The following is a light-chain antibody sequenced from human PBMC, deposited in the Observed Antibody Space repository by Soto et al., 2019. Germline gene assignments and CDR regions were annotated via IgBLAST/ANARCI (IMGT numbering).Light chain of an antibody. CDR3: QQPNSFPLT. CDR2: SAS. Sequence: DIQMTQSPSSVSASVGDRVTITCRASQGISSWLVWYQQKPGKAPNLLIYSASSLQSGVPARFSGSGSGTDFTLTISSLQPEDFATYYCQQPNSFPLTFGQGTKLEIK. V-gene: IGKV1D-12*01. CDR1: QGISSW. J-gene: IGKJ2*01.